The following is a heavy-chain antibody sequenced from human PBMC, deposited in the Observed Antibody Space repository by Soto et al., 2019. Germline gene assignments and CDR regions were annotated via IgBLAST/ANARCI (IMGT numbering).Heavy chain of an antibody. CDR1: GYSFTTYG. CDR3: ARTEGRSTRGDY. D-gene: IGHD2-8*01. V-gene: IGHV1-18*01. CDR2: IGTYNGDT. Sequence: ASVKVSCKXSGYSFTTYGVTWVRQAPGQGLEWMGWIGTYNGDTRVAQQHQGRVTLTTDTSTNAAHMELRSLRSDDTAIYYCARTEGRSTRGDYWGQGTLVTVSS. J-gene: IGHJ4*02.